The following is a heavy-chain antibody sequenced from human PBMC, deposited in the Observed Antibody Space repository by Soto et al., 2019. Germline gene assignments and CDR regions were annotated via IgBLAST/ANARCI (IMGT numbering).Heavy chain of an antibody. Sequence: EAQLVESGGGLVQPGGSLRLSCAASGFTFSTYWMHWVRQAPGKGLEWVSRINTDGSTTNHADSVKGRFTISRDNAKNTLYLQMNSLRAEDTAVYYCTRDSGGRDAYWGQGTLVTVSS. CDR1: GFTFSTYW. V-gene: IGHV3-74*01. D-gene: IGHD2-15*01. J-gene: IGHJ4*02. CDR2: INTDGSTT. CDR3: TRDSGGRDAY.